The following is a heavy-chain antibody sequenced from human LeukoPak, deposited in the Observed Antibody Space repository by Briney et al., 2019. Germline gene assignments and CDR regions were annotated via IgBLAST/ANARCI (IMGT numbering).Heavy chain of an antibody. CDR1: GGSISSYY. J-gene: IGHJ4*02. CDR3: GRDYRGSIDY. Sequence: SETLSLTCTVSGGSISSYYWSWIRQPAGKGLEWIGRIYTIGGTNYNPSLKSRVTMSVGTSKNQFSLKLSSVTAADTAVYYCGRDYRGSIDYWGQGTLVTVSS. D-gene: IGHD3-10*01. CDR2: IYTIGGT. V-gene: IGHV4-4*07.